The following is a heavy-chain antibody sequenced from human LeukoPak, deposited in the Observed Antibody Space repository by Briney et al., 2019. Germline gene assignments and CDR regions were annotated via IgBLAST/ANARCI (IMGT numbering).Heavy chain of an antibody. CDR3: AELGITMIGGV. CDR1: GFTFSSYW. J-gene: IGHJ6*04. CDR2: INSDGSST. Sequence: GGSLRLSCAASGFTFSSYWMHWVRQAPGKGLVWVSRINSDGSSTSYADSVKGRFTIPRDNAKNTLYLQMNSLRAEDTAVYYCAELGITMIGGVWGKGTTVTISS. D-gene: IGHD3-10*02. V-gene: IGHV3-74*01.